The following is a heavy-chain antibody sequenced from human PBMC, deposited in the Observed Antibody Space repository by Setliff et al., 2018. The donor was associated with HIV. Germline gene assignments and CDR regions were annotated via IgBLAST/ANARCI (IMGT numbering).Heavy chain of an antibody. D-gene: IGHD3-10*01. J-gene: IGHJ2*01. V-gene: IGHV4-28*01. CDR2: VYNSGNS. CDR1: GYSIRSSYW. CDR3: ARTALWFDKADWYFDL. Sequence: SETLSLTCAVSGYSIRSSYWWGWSRQSPGKRLEWIGNVYNSGNSYYNPSLKRRVTISVDTFKNQFPLKLSSVTAVDTAVYYCARTALWFDKADWYFDLWGRGTLVTVSS.